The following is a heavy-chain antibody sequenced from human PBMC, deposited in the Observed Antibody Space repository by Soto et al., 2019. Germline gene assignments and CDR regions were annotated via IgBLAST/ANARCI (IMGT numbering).Heavy chain of an antibody. CDR3: AREPGNYFDY. Sequence: SETLSLTCSVSGGSVSSGSYYWSWIRQSPGKGLEYFGYIYYSGSTNYNPSLKSRVTISIDTSKNQFSLKLSSVTAADTAVYYCAREPGNYFDYWGQGTLVTVSS. V-gene: IGHV4-61*01. D-gene: IGHD3-10*01. J-gene: IGHJ4*02. CDR2: IYYSGST. CDR1: GGSVSSGSYY.